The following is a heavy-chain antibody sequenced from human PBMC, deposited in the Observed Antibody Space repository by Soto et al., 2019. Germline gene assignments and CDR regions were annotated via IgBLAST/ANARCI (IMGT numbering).Heavy chain of an antibody. Sequence: QVQLQESGPGLVKASETLSLTCSVSGDSSSTYYWGWIRQPPGKGLEWIAYINYSGRTNHNPSLKSRDTISVDASENQSSPKLSSVTAADTAVYYCARSYCSDGVSCSWFEPRCQGTLVTVSS. V-gene: IGHV4-59*01. CDR1: GDSSSTYY. J-gene: IGHJ5*02. CDR3: ARSYCSDGVSCSWFEP. D-gene: IGHD2-15*01. CDR2: INYSGRT.